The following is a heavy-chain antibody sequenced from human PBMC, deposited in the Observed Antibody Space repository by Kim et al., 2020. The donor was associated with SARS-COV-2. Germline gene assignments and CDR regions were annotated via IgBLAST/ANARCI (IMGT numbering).Heavy chain of an antibody. D-gene: IGHD1-26*01. V-gene: IGHV4-34*01. CDR1: GGSLSGYY. Sequence: SETLSLTCAVYGGSLSGYYWGWIRQPPGKGLEWIGEIDQSGGTNYNTSLMGRVTISVDMSKNQLSLKLTSLTAADTAVYYCARGPSVWGWELLAHMVHHAFDIWGQGTMVTVSS. CDR2: IDQSGGT. J-gene: IGHJ3*02. CDR3: ARGPSVWGWELLAHMVHHAFDI.